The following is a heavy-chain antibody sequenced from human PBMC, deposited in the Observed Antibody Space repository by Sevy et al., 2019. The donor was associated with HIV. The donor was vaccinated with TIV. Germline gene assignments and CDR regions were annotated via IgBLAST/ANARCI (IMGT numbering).Heavy chain of an antibody. CDR1: GFTFSSYA. CDR3: ARDYYDSSGYYYYVDY. Sequence: GGSLRLSCAASGFTFSSYAMHWVRQAPGKGLEWVAVISSDGSNKCYADSVKGRFTISRDNSKNTLYLQMNSLRAEDTAMYYCARDYYDSSGYYYYVDYWGQGTLVTVSS. CDR2: ISSDGSNK. J-gene: IGHJ4*02. V-gene: IGHV3-30-3*01. D-gene: IGHD3-22*01.